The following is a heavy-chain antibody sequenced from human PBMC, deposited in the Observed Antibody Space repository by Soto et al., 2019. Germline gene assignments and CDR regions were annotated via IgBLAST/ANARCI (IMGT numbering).Heavy chain of an antibody. V-gene: IGHV6-1*01. CDR2: TYYRSKWYN. CDR1: GDSVSRYSAA. D-gene: IGHD2-21*02. Sequence: SQTLSLTCAISGDSVSRYSAAWNWIRQSPSRGLEWLGRTYYRSKWYNDYAVSVNSRITIIPDTSENQFSLHLSSVTPEDTAVYYCARTSQGGVVTGIWDYYYGMDVWGQGTTVPVSS. J-gene: IGHJ6*02. CDR3: ARTSQGGVVTGIWDYYYGMDV.